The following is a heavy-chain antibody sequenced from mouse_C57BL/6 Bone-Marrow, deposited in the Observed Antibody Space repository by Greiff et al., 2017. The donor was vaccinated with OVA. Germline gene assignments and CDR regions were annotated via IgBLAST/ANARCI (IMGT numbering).Heavy chain of an antibody. V-gene: IGHV1-50*01. Sequence: QVQLQQPGAELVKPGASVKLSCKASGYTFTSYWMQWVKQRPGQGLEWIGEIDPSDSYTNYNQKFKGKATLTVDTSSSTAYMQLSSLTSEDSAVYYCARGGLYYSNYLGSYAMDYWGQGTSVTVSS. CDR1: GYTFTSYW. D-gene: IGHD2-5*01. CDR3: ARGGLYYSNYLGSYAMDY. CDR2: IDPSDSYT. J-gene: IGHJ4*01.